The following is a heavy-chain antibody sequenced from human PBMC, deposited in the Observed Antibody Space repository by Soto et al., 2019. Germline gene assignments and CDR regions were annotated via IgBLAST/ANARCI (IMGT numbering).Heavy chain of an antibody. CDR3: ARAYSGRLPRRADYYYAMDV. J-gene: IGHJ6*02. V-gene: IGHV3-13*05. CDR1: GFTLSAYD. Sequence: EVQVVESGGGVVEPGGSLRLSCAASGFTLSAYDMHWVRQAEGKGLEWVSALGAADDPYYLVSVKGRLTISRENAKNSLYLQMNNLRAGDTPVYYCARAYSGRLPRRADYYYAMDVWGQGTTVTVSS. CDR2: LGAADDP. D-gene: IGHD2-15*01.